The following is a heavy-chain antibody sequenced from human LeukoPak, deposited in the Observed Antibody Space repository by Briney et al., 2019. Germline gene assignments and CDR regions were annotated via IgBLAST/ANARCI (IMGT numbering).Heavy chain of an antibody. Sequence: PGGSLRLSCAASGFTFSNYVMSWVRQAPGKGLEWVSIISVSSGSTYYADSVKGRFTISRGNSKNTLYLQMNSLRAEDTAVYYCAKSEGGTSRRPFDYWGQGTLVTVSS. CDR2: ISVSSGST. CDR1: GFTFSNYV. J-gene: IGHJ4*02. D-gene: IGHD2-2*01. V-gene: IGHV3-23*01. CDR3: AKSEGGTSRRPFDY.